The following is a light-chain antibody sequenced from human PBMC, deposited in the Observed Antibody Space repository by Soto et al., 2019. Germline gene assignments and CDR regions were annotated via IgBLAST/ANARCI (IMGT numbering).Light chain of an antibody. J-gene: IGLJ1*01. Sequence: QSALTQPPSASGSPGQSVTISCTGTSSDVGGYNYVSWYQQHPGKAPKLMIYEVSKRPSGVPDRFSGSKSGNTASLTVSGLQAEDEAYYYCSSYAGSLYVFGTGTKLTFL. CDR3: SSYAGSLYV. CDR1: SSDVGGYNY. V-gene: IGLV2-8*01. CDR2: EVS.